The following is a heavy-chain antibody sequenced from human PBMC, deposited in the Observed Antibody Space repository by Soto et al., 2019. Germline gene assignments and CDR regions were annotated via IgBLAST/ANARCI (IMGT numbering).Heavy chain of an antibody. V-gene: IGHV3-7*01. CDR3: AIDFQWRTRNYYYYGMYV. D-gene: IGHD6-19*01. CDR1: GITFIRYL. CDR2: IKQDGSEK. Sequence: GGSLRLSCAASGITFIRYLMSWVCQAPGKGLEWVANIKQDGSEKYYVDSVKGRFPISRDNAKNSLYLQMNSLRAEATAVYYCAIDFQWRTRNYYYYGMYVWGQGTTVTVSS. J-gene: IGHJ6*02.